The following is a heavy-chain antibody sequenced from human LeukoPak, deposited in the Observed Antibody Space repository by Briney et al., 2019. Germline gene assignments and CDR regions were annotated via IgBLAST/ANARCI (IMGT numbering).Heavy chain of an antibody. CDR2: IRYDGSNK. J-gene: IGHJ4*02. CDR1: GFIFSNYG. CDR3: AKGWDYYVDY. D-gene: IGHD1-26*01. Sequence: GGSLRLSCAASGFIFSNYGMHWVRQAPGKGLEWVSFIRYDGSNKDYAESVKGRFTTSRDNTKNTLYLQVNTLRPEDTAVYYCAKGWDYYVDYWGQGTLVTVSS. V-gene: IGHV3-30*02.